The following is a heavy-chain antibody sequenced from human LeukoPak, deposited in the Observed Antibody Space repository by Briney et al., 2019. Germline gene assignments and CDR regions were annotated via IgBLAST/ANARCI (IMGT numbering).Heavy chain of an antibody. D-gene: IGHD5-18*01. CDR3: ARLRGYSYGYADY. V-gene: IGHV3-48*04. CDR1: GFTFSSYS. J-gene: IGHJ4*02. CDR2: ISNSGSTI. Sequence: PGGSLRLSCTASGFTFSSYSMNWVRQAPGKGLEWVSYISNSGSTIDYADSVKGRFTMSRDNAKNSLYLQMNSLRAEDTAVYYCARLRGYSYGYADYWGQGTLVTVSS.